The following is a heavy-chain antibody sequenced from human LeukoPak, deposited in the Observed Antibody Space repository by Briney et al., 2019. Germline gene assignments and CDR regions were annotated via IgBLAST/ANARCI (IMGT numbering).Heavy chain of an antibody. Sequence: SETLSLTCAVYGGSFSGYYLSWIRQPPGKGLEWIGEINHSGSTNYNPSLKSRVTISVDTSKNQFSLKLSSVTAADTAVYYCARGGGYSGYDLAFYWGQGTLVTVSS. V-gene: IGHV4-34*01. D-gene: IGHD5-12*01. CDR3: ARGGGYSGYDLAFY. CDR2: INHSGST. J-gene: IGHJ4*02. CDR1: GGSFSGYY.